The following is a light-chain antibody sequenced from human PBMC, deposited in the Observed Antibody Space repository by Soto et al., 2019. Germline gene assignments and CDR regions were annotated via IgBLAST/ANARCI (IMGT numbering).Light chain of an antibody. CDR1: SSDVGGYNY. CDR2: DIS. J-gene: IGLJ1*01. V-gene: IGLV2-14*01. Sequence: QSVLTQPASVSGSPGQSITISCTGTSSDVGGYNYVSWYQQHPGKAPKLMIYDISNRPSGISNRFPGSKSGNTASLTISGLQAEDEADYYSSSYTISGTSHYVFGTGTKVTVL. CDR3: SSYTISGTSHYV.